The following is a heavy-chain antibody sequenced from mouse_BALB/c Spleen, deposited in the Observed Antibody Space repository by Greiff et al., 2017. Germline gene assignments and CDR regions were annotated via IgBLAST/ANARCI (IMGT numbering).Heavy chain of an antibody. CDR1: GFTFSSFG. Sequence: EVQVVESGGGLVQPGGSRKLSCAASGFTFSSFGMHWVRQAPEKGLEWVAYISSGSSTIYYADTVKGRFTISRDNPKNTLFLQMTSLRSEDTAMYYCARQRDYDDYAMDYWGQGTSVTVSS. CDR2: ISSGSSTI. J-gene: IGHJ4*01. D-gene: IGHD2-4*01. V-gene: IGHV5-17*02. CDR3: ARQRDYDDYAMDY.